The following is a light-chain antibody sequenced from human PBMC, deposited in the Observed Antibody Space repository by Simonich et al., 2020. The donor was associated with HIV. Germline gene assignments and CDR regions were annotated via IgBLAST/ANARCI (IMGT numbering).Light chain of an antibody. CDR2: KAS. J-gene: IGKJ2*01. Sequence: DIQMTQSPSSLSASVGDRVTITCRASQSISNFLNWYQQIPGKAPKLLIYKASSLESGVPSRFSGSGSGTEFTLTISSLQPDDFATYYCQQYNSYSYTFGQGTKLEIK. CDR3: QQYNSYSYT. V-gene: IGKV1-5*03. CDR1: QSISNF.